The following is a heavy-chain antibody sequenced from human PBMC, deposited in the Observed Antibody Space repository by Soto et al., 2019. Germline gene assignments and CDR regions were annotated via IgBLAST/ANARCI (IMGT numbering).Heavy chain of an antibody. V-gene: IGHV3-23*01. CDR1: GFTFSSYA. J-gene: IGHJ5*02. D-gene: IGHD3-10*01. CDR3: AKGGNGWFDP. CDR2: ISGSGGST. Sequence: VQLLESGGGLVQPGGSLRLSCAASGFTFSSYAMSWVRQAPGKGLEWGSAISGSGGSTYYADSVKGRFTIPRDNYKNALYVQMNSLRVEDTAVFYCAKGGNGWFDPWGQGTLVTVSS.